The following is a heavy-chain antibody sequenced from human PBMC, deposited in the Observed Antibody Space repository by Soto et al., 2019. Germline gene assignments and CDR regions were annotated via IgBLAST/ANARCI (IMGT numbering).Heavy chain of an antibody. CDR1: GGTFSSYA. D-gene: IGHD3-10*01. Sequence: SVKVSCKASGGTFSSYAISWVRQAPGQGLEWMGGIIPIFGTANYAQKFQGRVTITADESTSTAYMELSSLRSEDTAVYYCAGDTRHGSGSYYRDYDTAGPWGQGTLVTVSS. CDR2: IIPIFGTA. V-gene: IGHV1-69*13. J-gene: IGHJ5*02. CDR3: AGDTRHGSGSYYRDYDTAGP.